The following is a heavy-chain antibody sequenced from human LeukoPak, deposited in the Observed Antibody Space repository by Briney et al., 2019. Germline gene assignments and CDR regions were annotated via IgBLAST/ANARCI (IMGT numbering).Heavy chain of an antibody. CDR3: ARSSFCYDSSGYPNDAFDI. J-gene: IGHJ3*02. V-gene: IGHV3-21*01. D-gene: IGHD3-22*01. CDR2: ISSSSNYK. Sequence: PGGSLRLSCAASGFTFSTYTINWVRQAPGKGLEWVSSISSSSNYKSYADSVKGRFTISRDNAKNSLYLQMNSLRAEDTAVYYCARSSFCYDSSGYPNDAFDIWGQGTMVTVSS. CDR1: GFTFSTYT.